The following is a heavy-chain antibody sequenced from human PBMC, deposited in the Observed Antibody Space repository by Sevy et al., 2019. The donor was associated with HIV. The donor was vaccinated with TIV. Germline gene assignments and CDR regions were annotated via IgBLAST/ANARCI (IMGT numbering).Heavy chain of an antibody. CDR2: IGGGTSSI. V-gene: IGHV3-48*02. J-gene: IGHJ4*02. D-gene: IGHD3-10*01. CDR3: AKERGVPGVPFDY. CDR1: GFTFNIYS. Sequence: GGSLRLSCAASGFTFNIYSMNWVRQAPGKGLEWVSYIGGGTSSIYYADSVKGRFTISRDNAKNSLYLQMNSLRDEDRAVYYCAKERGVPGVPFDYWGQGTLVNVPS.